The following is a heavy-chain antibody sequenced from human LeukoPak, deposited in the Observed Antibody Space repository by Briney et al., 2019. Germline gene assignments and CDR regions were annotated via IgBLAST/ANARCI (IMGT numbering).Heavy chain of an antibody. Sequence: ASVKVSCKASGYTFTSYGISWVRQAPGQGLEWMGWISAYNGNTNYAQKFQGRVTMTRNTSISTAYMELSNLRSEDTAVYYCARVGLWHYPVDSWGQGTLVTVSS. CDR3: ARVGLWHYPVDS. V-gene: IGHV1-18*01. J-gene: IGHJ4*02. CDR1: GYTFTSYG. D-gene: IGHD1-7*01. CDR2: ISAYNGNT.